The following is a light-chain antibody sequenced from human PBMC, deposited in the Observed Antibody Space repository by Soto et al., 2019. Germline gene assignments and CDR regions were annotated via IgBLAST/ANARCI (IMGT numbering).Light chain of an antibody. V-gene: IGLV2-14*01. Sequence: QSVLTQPASVSGSPGQSITISCTGTSSDVGGYHSVSWYQQHPGIAPKLMIYEVSNRPSGVSNRFSGSKSGNTASLTISGLQAEDEADYYCSSYTTSSTRVFGGGTKLTGL. CDR1: SSDVGGYHS. CDR2: EVS. CDR3: SSYTTSSTRV. J-gene: IGLJ2*01.